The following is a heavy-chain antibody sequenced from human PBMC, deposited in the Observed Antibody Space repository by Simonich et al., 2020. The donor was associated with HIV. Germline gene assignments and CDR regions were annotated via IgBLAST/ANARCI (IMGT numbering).Heavy chain of an antibody. J-gene: IGHJ4*02. V-gene: IGHV3-30*07. CDR2: ISYDGSNK. CDR1: GFTFSSYA. D-gene: IGHD3-16*01. CDR3: ASGGSISSVWADDY. Sequence: QVQLVESGGGVVQPGMSLRLSCAASGFTFSSYAMHWVRQAPGKGLEWVAVISYDGSNKDYADSGKGRFTNSRDNSKNTRYLQMNSLRAEDTAVYYCASGGSISSVWADDYWGQGTLVTVSS.